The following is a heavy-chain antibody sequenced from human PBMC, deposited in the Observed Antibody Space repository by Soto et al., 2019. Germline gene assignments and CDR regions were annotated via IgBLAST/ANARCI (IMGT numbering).Heavy chain of an antibody. CDR3: AGGKWAWAVAADPGGY. D-gene: IGHD6-19*01. J-gene: IGHJ4*02. Sequence: GGSLRLSCAASGFTFSSYAMSWVRQAPGKGLEWVSAISGSGGSTYYADSVKGRFTISRDNSKNTLYLQMNSLRAEDTAVYYCAGGKWAWAVAADPGGYWGQGTLVTVSS. V-gene: IGHV3-23*01. CDR2: ISGSGGST. CDR1: GFTFSSYA.